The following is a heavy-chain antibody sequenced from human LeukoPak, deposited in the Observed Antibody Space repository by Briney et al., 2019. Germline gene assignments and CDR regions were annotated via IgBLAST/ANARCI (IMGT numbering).Heavy chain of an antibody. V-gene: IGHV4-4*02. CDR2: IYHSGST. CDR3: ARLLYCSSTSCYDWENWFDP. J-gene: IGHJ5*02. Sequence: SETLSLTCAVSGGSISSSNWWSWVHQPPGKGLEWIGEIYHSGSTYYNPSLKSRVTISVDTSKNQFSLKLSSVTAADTAVYYCARLLYCSSTSCYDWENWFDPWGQGTLVTVSS. CDR1: GGSISSSNW. D-gene: IGHD2-2*01.